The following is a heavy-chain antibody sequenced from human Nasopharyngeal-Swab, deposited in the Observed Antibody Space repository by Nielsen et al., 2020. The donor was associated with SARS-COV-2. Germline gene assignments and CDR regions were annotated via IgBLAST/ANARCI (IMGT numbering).Heavy chain of an antibody. D-gene: IGHD3-10*01. CDR1: GYTFTDYY. CDR3: AREPDMVRGITLFDY. CDR2: INPDSGDT. V-gene: IGHV1-2*02. Sequence: ASVKVSCKTSGYTFTDYYIHWLRQVPGQGLEWVGCINPDSGDTRYAQKFQGRVTVTRDRSRSTAYIELSRLRSDDTAVYYCAREPDMVRGITLFDYWGQGTLVTVSS. J-gene: IGHJ4*02.